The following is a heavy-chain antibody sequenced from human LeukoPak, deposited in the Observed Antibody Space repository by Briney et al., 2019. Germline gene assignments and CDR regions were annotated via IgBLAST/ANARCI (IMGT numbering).Heavy chain of an antibody. D-gene: IGHD5-12*01. V-gene: IGHV4-34*01. CDR2: VSHNGDT. J-gene: IGHJ6*02. Sequence: SETLSLTCSVSGGSFSGHYCSWIRQPPGKGLEWIGEVSHNGDTNYNTSLKSRVNISVDTSGTQFSLKLSSVTAADTAVYFCARGLVVATISTYYYYGMDAWGQGTTVTVSS. CDR3: ARGLVVATISTYYYYGMDA. CDR1: GGSFSGHY.